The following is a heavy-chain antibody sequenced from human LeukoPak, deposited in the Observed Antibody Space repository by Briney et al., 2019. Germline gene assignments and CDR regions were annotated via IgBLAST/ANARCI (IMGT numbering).Heavy chain of an antibody. D-gene: IGHD3-16*01. Sequence: GGSLRLSCAASGFTFSSYAMHWVRQAPGKGLEWVAVISYDGSNKYYADSVKGRFTISRDNSKNTLYLQMNSLRAEDTAVYYCASPVWAVATHKNNWFDPWGQGTLVTVSS. CDR2: ISYDGSNK. V-gene: IGHV3-30-3*01. J-gene: IGHJ5*02. CDR1: GFTFSSYA. CDR3: ASPVWAVATHKNNWFDP.